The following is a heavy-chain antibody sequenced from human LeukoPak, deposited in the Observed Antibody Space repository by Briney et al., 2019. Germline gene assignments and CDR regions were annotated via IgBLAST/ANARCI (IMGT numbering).Heavy chain of an antibody. J-gene: IGHJ4*02. CDR1: GFTFSSYA. CDR3: AREEVGYCSSTSCFGDY. Sequence: PGGSLRLSCAASGFTFSSYAMSWVRQAPGKGLVWVSAISGSGGSTCYADSVKGRFTISRDNAKNSLYLQMNSLRAEDTAVYYCAREEVGYCSSTSCFGDYWGQGTLVTVSS. CDR2: ISGSGGST. D-gene: IGHD2-2*01. V-gene: IGHV3-23*01.